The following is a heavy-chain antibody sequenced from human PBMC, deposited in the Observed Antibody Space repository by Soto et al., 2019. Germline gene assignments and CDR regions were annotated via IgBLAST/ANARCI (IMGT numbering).Heavy chain of an antibody. CDR2: IYYSGST. D-gene: IGHD3-22*01. Sequence: SETLSLTCTVSGGSISSYYWSWIRQPPGKGLEWIGYIYYSGSTNYNPSLKSRVTISVDTSKNQFSLKLSSVTAADTAVYYCAREPSSGHSFDYWGQGTLVTVSS. CDR3: AREPSSGHSFDY. V-gene: IGHV4-59*01. CDR1: GGSISSYY. J-gene: IGHJ4*02.